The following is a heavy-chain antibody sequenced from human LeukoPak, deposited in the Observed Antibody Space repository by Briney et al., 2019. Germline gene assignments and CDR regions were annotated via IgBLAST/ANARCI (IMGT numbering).Heavy chain of an antibody. CDR3: ARGGGSTDY. V-gene: IGHV4-30-4*08. D-gene: IGHD1-26*01. CDR2: IYYSGST. Sequence: SWIRQPPGKGLEWIGYIYYSGSTYYNPSLKSRVTISVDTSKNQFSLKLSSVTAADTAVYYCARGGGSTDYWGQGTLVTVSS. J-gene: IGHJ4*02.